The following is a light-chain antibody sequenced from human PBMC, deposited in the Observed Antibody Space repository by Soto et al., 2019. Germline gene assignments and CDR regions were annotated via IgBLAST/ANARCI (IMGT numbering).Light chain of an antibody. CDR3: ETWDSNTRV. CDR2: LEGSGSY. J-gene: IGLJ2*01. Sequence: QLVLTQSSSASASLGSSVKLTCTLSSGHSSYIIAWHHQQPGKAPRYLMKLEGSGSYNKGSGVPDRFSGSSSGADRYLTISNLPFEDAANYYCETWDSNTRVFGGGTKLTVL. CDR1: SGHSSYI. V-gene: IGLV4-60*02.